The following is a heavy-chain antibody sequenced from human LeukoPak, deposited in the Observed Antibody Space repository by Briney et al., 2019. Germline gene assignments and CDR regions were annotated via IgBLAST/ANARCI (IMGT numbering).Heavy chain of an antibody. CDR2: ISGSGGDT. V-gene: IGHV3-23*01. CDR3: AREGNTARFDY. D-gene: IGHD5-18*01. J-gene: IGHJ4*02. CDR1: GFTFSSYA. Sequence: GGPLRLSCAASGFTFSSYAMSWVRQAPGKGLEWVSGISGSGGDTYYANSVKGRFTISRDTSKNTLYLQMNSLRAEDTAVYYCAREGNTARFDYWGQGTLVTVSS.